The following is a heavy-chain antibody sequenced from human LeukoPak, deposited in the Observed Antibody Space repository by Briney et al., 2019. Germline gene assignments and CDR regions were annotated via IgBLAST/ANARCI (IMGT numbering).Heavy chain of an antibody. CDR3: ARVGISNY. V-gene: IGHV4-34*01. Sequence: SETLSLTCAVYGGSFSGYYWSWIRQPPGKGLEWIGEINHSGSTNYNPSLKSRVTISVDTSKNQFSLKLSSVTAADTAVYYCARVGISNYWGQGTLVTVSS. CDR2: INHSGST. CDR1: GGSFSGYY. J-gene: IGHJ4*02. D-gene: IGHD2/OR15-2a*01.